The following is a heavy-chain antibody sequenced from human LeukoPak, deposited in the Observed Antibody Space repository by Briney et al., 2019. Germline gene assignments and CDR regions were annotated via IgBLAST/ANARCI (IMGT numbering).Heavy chain of an antibody. J-gene: IGHJ5*02. CDR1: GFTFSNYA. CDR3: AKDQSFDP. Sequence: AGSLRLSCAASGFTFSNYAMSWVRQAPGKGLEWVSAISGSGITTYYADSVKGRFTISRDNSKNTLYLQMNSLRAEDTAVYYCAKDQSFDPRGQGTLVTVSS. V-gene: IGHV3-23*01. CDR2: ISGSGITT.